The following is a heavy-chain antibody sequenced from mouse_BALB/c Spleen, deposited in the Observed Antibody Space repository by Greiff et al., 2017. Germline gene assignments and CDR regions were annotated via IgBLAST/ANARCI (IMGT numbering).Heavy chain of an antibody. V-gene: IGHV5-6*01. J-gene: IGHJ2*01. D-gene: IGHD2-3*01. CDR2: ISSGGSYT. CDR1: GFTFSSYG. CDR3: ARQGLYDGYYDD. Sequence: DVHLVESGGDLVKPGGSLKLSCAASGFTFSSYGMSWVRQTPDKRLEWVATISSGGSYTYYPDSVKGRFTIARDNAKNTLYLQMSSLKSEDTAMYYCARQGLYDGYYDDWGQGTTLTVSS.